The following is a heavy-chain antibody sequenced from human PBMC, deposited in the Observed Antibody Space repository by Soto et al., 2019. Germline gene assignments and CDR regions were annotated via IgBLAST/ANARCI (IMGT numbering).Heavy chain of an antibody. V-gene: IGHV3-53*01. CDR3: ARALEGFDY. J-gene: IGHJ4*02. CDR1: GFTVSSNY. CDR2: IYSGGST. Sequence: GGSLRLSCAVSGFTVSSNYMTWVRQAPGKGLEWVSIIYSGGSTHYAGSVKGRFTISRDNSKNTLYLQMNSLRVEDTAVYYCARALEGFDYWGQGTPVTVYS.